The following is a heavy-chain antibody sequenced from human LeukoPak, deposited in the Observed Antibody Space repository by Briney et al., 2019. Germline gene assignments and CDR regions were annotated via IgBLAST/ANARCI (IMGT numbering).Heavy chain of an antibody. CDR2: FHPEDGET. J-gene: IGHJ4*02. D-gene: IGHD2-2*01. V-gene: IGHV1-24*01. CDR1: GDTLTALS. CDR3: TTGKIYCSTTSCSDDY. Sequence: GASVKVSCMVSGDTLTALSMHWVRQAPGKGLEWMGGFHPEDGETIYAQKFQGRVTMTEATSTDTAYMKLSSLRSDDTAVYYCTTGKIYCSTTSCSDDYWGQGTLVTVSS.